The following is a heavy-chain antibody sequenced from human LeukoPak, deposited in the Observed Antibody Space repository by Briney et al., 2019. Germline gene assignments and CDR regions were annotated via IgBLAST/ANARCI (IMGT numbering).Heavy chain of an antibody. Sequence: PSETLSLTCAVYGGSFSGYYWSWIRQPPGKGLEWIGEINHSGSTNYNPSLTSRVTISVDTSKNQFSLKLSSVTAADTAVYYCAREFSGSAFDYWGQGTLVTVSS. D-gene: IGHD3-10*01. CDR1: GGSFSGYY. CDR2: INHSGST. CDR3: AREFSGSAFDY. J-gene: IGHJ4*02. V-gene: IGHV4-34*01.